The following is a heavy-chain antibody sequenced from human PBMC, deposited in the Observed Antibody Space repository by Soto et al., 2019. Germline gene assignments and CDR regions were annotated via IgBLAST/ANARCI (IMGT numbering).Heavy chain of an antibody. V-gene: IGHV3-9*01. CDR2: ISWNSNII. CDR1: GFTFDDYA. J-gene: IGHJ4*02. CDR3: AKGGPDGFCSGGRCYFDY. D-gene: IGHD2-15*01. Sequence: EVQLVESGGGLVQPGRSLRLSCAASGFTFDDYAMHWVRRGPGKGLEWVSSISWNSNIIGYADSVKGRFTISRDNAKNSLYLQMNSLRPEDTALYYCAKGGPDGFCSGGRCYFDYWGQGTLGTVSS.